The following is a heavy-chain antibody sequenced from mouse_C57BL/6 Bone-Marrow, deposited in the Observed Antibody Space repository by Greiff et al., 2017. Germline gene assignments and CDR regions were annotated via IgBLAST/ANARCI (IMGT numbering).Heavy chain of an antibody. J-gene: IGHJ1*03. V-gene: IGHV7-1*01. CDR1: GFTFSDFY. D-gene: IGHD1-1*01. CDR3: ARDGSSELGFDV. Sequence: EVKLVESGGGLVQSGRSLRLSCATSGFTFSDFYMEWVRQAPGKGLEWIAASRNKANDYTTEYSASVKGRFIVSRDTSQSILYLQMNALRAEDTAIYYCARDGSSELGFDVWGTGTTVTVSS. CDR2: SRNKANDYTT.